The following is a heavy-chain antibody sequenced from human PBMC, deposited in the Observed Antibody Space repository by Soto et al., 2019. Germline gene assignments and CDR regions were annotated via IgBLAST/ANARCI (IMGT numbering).Heavy chain of an antibody. Sequence: QVQLVQSGAEVKKPGSSVKVSCKSSGGTFTNYPITWVRQAPGQGLEWMGGIIPMFGTANYAQKLQCRVTITADESTSTAYMDLSSLRSEDTAVYYCARENRGRGTFDIWGQGTMVTVSS. CDR1: GGTFTNYP. CDR2: IIPMFGTA. J-gene: IGHJ3*02. CDR3: ARENRGRGTFDI. D-gene: IGHD1-26*01. V-gene: IGHV1-69*01.